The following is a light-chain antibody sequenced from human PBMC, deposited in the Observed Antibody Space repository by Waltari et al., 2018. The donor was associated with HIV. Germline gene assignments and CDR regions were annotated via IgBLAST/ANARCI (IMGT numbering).Light chain of an antibody. J-gene: IGKJ2*01. CDR3: QQSYSTPRT. Sequence: EKVMTQSPATLSVSPGERATFTCRTSQSVNNNLAWYQQKPGQAPRLLIYDASTRATNIPARFSGSGSGTDFTLTISSLQSEDFATYHCQQSYSTPRTFGQGTKLELK. CDR1: QSVNNN. CDR2: DAS. V-gene: IGKV3-15*01.